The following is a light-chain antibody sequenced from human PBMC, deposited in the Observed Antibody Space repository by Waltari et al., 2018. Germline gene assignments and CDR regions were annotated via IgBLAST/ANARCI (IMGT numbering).Light chain of an antibody. CDR1: SSNIGSNT. J-gene: IGLJ2*01. CDR2: SNN. Sequence: QSVLTQPPSASGTPGQRVTISCSGSSSNIGSNTVNWYQQLPGTAPKLLIYSNNQRPAGVPDRFSGSTSGTSASLAISGLQSEDEADYYCAVWDDSLNGPVFGGGTKLTGL. CDR3: AVWDDSLNGPV. V-gene: IGLV1-44*01.